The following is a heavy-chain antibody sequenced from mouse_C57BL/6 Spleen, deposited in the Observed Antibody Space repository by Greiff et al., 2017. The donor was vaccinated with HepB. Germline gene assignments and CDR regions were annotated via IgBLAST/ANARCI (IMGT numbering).Heavy chain of an antibody. CDR2: INPKNGGT. D-gene: IGHD2-4*01. J-gene: IGHJ2*01. CDR3: ARSYDYDGGDYFDY. Sequence: EVQLQQSGPELVKPGASVKISCKASGYTFTDYYMNWVKQSHGKSLEWIGDINPKNGGTSYNQKFKGKATLTVDKSSSTAYMELRRLTSEDSAVYYCARSYDYDGGDYFDYWGQGTTLTVSS. V-gene: IGHV1-26*01. CDR1: GYTFTDYY.